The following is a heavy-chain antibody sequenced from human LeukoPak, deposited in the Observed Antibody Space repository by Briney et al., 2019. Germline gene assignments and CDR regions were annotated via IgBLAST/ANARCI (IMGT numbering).Heavy chain of an antibody. CDR2: INHSGST. CDR1: GGSFRGYY. Sequence: SETLSLTCAVYGGSFRGYYWSWIRQPPGKGLEWIGEINHSGSTNYNPSLKSRVTISVDTSKNQFSLKLSSVTAADTAVYYCARDLDYGGTTGFDWGQGTLVTVSS. J-gene: IGHJ4*02. CDR3: ARDLDYGGTTGFD. D-gene: IGHD4-23*01. V-gene: IGHV4-34*01.